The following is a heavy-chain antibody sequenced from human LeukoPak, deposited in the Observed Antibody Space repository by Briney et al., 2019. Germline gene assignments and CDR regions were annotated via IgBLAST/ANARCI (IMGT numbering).Heavy chain of an antibody. V-gene: IGHV1-69*13. CDR3: AREGAAAGTRRGFDY. D-gene: IGHD6-13*01. CDR1: GGTFISYA. CDR2: IIPIFGTA. J-gene: IGHJ4*02. Sequence: ASVKVSCKASGGTFISYAISWVRQAPGQGLEWMGGIIPIFGTANYAQKFQGRVTITADESTSTAYMELSSLRSEDTAVYYCAREGAAAGTRRGFDYWGQGTLVTVSS.